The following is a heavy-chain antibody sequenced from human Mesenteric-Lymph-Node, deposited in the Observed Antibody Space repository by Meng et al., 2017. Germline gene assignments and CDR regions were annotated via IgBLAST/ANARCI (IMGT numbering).Heavy chain of an antibody. J-gene: IGHJ5*02. CDR3: ARESPFDP. Sequence: QVQLVQFVSELKKPGASVKVSCKASGYTFTSFAINWVRQAHGQGLEWVGRINTNTGNPAYAQGFTGRFVFSLDTSVSTAYLQISSLKAEDTAVYYCARESPFDPWGQGTLVTVS. CDR2: INTNTGNP. V-gene: IGHV7-4-1*02. CDR1: GYTFTSFA.